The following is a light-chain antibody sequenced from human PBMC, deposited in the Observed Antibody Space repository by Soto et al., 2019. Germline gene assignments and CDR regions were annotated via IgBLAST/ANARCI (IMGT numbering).Light chain of an antibody. Sequence: DIQMTKSPSTLSASVGDRVTITCRASQRISRWLAWYQQKPGKAPKPLIYKASGLESGVPSRFSGSGSGTEFTLTISSLQPDDSATYYCQQYNNYSRTFGQGTKVEIK. CDR1: QRISRW. CDR3: QQYNNYSRT. CDR2: KAS. J-gene: IGKJ1*01. V-gene: IGKV1-5*03.